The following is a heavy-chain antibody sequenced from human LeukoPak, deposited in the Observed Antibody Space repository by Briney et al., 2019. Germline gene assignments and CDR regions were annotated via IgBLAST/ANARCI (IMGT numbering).Heavy chain of an antibody. CDR3: ARELDYYYDSSGYGTDAFDI. V-gene: IGHV3-33*01. D-gene: IGHD3-22*01. CDR2: IWYDGSNK. J-gene: IGHJ3*02. CDR1: GFTFSSYG. Sequence: GRSLRLSCAASGFTFSSYGMHWVRQAPGKGLEWVAVIWYDGSNKYYADSVKGRFTISRDNSKNTLYLQMNSLRAEDTAVYYCARELDYYYDSSGYGTDAFDIWGQGTMVTVSS.